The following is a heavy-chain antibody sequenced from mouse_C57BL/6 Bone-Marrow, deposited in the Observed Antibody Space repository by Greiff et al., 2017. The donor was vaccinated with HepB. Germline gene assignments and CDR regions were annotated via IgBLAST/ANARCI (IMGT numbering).Heavy chain of an antibody. CDR3: ASYDYDVSFYWYFDV. Sequence: VKVVESGPGLVQPSQSLSITCTVSGFSLTSYGVHWVRQSPGKGLEWLGVIWSGGSTDYNAAFISRLSISKDNSKSQVFFKMNSLQADDTAIYYCASYDYDVSFYWYFDVWGTGTTVTVSS. CDR1: GFSLTSYG. CDR2: IWSGGST. J-gene: IGHJ1*03. V-gene: IGHV2-2*01. D-gene: IGHD2-4*01.